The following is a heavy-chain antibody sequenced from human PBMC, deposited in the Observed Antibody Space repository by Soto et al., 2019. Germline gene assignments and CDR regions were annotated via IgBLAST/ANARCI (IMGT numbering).Heavy chain of an antibody. Sequence: QVQLVQSGAEVKKPGASVKVSCKASGYTFTSYGISWVRQAPGQGLEWMGWISGYNGNTNYAQKLQGRVTMTTDTSTRTAYMELRSLGSAATAVYYCARDSLVRRVITSETYYCFYYDMDVWGQATTVTVSS. CDR1: GYTFTSYG. J-gene: IGHJ6*02. CDR3: ARDSLVRRVITSETYYCFYYDMDV. V-gene: IGHV1-18*01. CDR2: ISGYNGNT. D-gene: IGHD3-10*01.